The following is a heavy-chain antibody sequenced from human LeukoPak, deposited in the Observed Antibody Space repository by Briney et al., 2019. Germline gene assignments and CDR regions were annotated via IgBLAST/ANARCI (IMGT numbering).Heavy chain of an antibody. J-gene: IGHJ4*02. D-gene: IGHD2-2*01. CDR3: ARGSYCSSTSCRYFED. Sequence: PGGSLRLSCAASGFTFSSYWMSWVRQAPGKGLEWVANIKQDGSEKYYVDSVKGRFTISRDNAKNSLYLQMNSLTAEDTAVYYCARGSYCSSTSCRYFEDWGQGTLVTVSS. CDR2: IKQDGSEK. CDR1: GFTFSSYW. V-gene: IGHV3-7*01.